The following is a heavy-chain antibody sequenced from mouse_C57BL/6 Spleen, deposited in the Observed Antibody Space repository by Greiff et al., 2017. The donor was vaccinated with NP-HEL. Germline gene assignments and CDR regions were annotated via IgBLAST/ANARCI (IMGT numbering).Heavy chain of an antibody. Sequence: QVQLQQSGAELVRPGASVTLSCKASGYTFTDYEMHWVKQTPVHGLEWIGAIDPETGGTAYNQKFKGKAILTADKSSSTAYMELRSLTSEDSAVYYCTRKDYVRERAWFAYWGQGTLVTVSA. D-gene: IGHD1-1*01. J-gene: IGHJ3*01. CDR3: TRKDYVRERAWFAY. CDR2: IDPETGGT. CDR1: GYTFTDYE. V-gene: IGHV1-15*01.